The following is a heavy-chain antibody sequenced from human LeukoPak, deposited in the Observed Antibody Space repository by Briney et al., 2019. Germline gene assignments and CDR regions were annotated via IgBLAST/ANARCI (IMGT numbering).Heavy chain of an antibody. CDR2: IYPADSDI. D-gene: IGHD2-15*01. Sequence: GESLKISCKGSGYSITNYWIGWVRQMLGKGLEWMGIIYPADSDIRYSPSFQGQVTISADKSISTAYLQWSSLKASDTAMYYCARQEYCSGGSCYTWFDPWGQGTLVTVSS. V-gene: IGHV5-51*01. CDR1: GYSITNYW. CDR3: ARQEYCSGGSCYTWFDP. J-gene: IGHJ5*02.